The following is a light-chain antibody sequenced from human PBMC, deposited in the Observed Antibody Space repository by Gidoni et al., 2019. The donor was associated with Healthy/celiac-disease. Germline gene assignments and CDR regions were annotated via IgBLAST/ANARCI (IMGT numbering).Light chain of an antibody. CDR2: GAS. J-gene: IGKJ1*01. CDR1: QSVSSSY. Sequence: EIVLTQSPGTLSLSPGERATLSCRASQSVSSSYLAWYQQKPGQAPRLLIYGASSRATGITISRLEPEDFAVYYCQQFGGTFGQGTKVEIK. V-gene: IGKV3-20*01. CDR3: QQFGGT.